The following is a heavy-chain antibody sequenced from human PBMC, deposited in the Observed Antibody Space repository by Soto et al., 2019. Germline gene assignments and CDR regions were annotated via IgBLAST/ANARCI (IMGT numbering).Heavy chain of an antibody. CDR3: AREDRPVGAPTPGWFDP. D-gene: IGHD1-26*01. CDR2: INPSGGST. V-gene: IGHV1-46*01. CDR1: GYTFTSYY. Sequence: GASVKVSCKASGYTFTSYYMHWVRQAPGQGLEWMGIINPSGGSTSYAQKFQGRVTMTRDTSTSTVYMELGSLRSEDTAVYYCAREDRPVGAPTPGWFDPWGQGTLVTVSS. J-gene: IGHJ5*02.